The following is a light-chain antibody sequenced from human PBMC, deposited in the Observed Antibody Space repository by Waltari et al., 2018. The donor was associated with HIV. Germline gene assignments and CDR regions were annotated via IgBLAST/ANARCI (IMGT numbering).Light chain of an antibody. Sequence: QPVLSQAPSASGAPGQRNAISCSGDLSHIGRTAVSGYPHSPGRAPRLLIDGNNERPSEVPDRFSGSKSGSSASLAISGLQSEDEGDYFCAAWDDGLSGVIFGGGTRLTV. V-gene: IGLV1-47*01. CDR3: AAWDDGLSGVI. J-gene: IGLJ2*01. CDR2: GNN. CDR1: LSHIGRTA.